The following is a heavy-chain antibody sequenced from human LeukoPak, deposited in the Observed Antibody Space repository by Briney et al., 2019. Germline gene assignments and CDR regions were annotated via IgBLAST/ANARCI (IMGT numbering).Heavy chain of an antibody. Sequence: SETLSLPCNVSGGSISRYYWSWIRQPPGKGLEWIGYIYYSGSTSYNPSLESRVTISVDTSKNQFSLKMTSVTAADTAVYYCARESSGWYGMDVWGQGTSVPVSS. CDR3: ARESSGWYGMDV. CDR2: IYYSGST. J-gene: IGHJ6*02. D-gene: IGHD6-19*01. CDR1: GGSISRYY. V-gene: IGHV4-59*01.